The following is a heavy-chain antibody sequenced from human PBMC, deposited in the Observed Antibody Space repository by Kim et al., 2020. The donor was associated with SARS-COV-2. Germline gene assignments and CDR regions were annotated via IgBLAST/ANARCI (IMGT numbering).Heavy chain of an antibody. CDR3: ARAAEGTTTDY. CDR2: IKQDGSEK. J-gene: IGHJ1*01. Sequence: GGSLRLSCAASGFSISTSWMIWVRQAPGKGLEWVAHIKQDGSEKYYVDSVKGRFSISRDNAQKSLYLQMNSLRAEDTAVYYCARAAEGTTTDYWVQGTL. CDR1: GFSISTSW. V-gene: IGHV3-7*03. D-gene: IGHD4-4*01.